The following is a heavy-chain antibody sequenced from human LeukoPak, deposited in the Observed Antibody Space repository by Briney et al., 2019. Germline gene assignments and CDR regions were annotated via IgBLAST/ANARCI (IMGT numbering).Heavy chain of an antibody. V-gene: IGHV3-23*01. J-gene: IGHJ4*02. CDR3: ARMASGGYYDY. CDR1: GFTFNIYA. CDR2: ISASGGRT. D-gene: IGHD1-26*01. Sequence: GGSLRLSCAASGFTFNIYAMSWVRQAPGKGLEWVSGISASGGRTYSADSVKGRFTVSRDTSKNIMYLQMNSLRAEDTAVYFCARMASGGYYDYWGQGTLVTVSS.